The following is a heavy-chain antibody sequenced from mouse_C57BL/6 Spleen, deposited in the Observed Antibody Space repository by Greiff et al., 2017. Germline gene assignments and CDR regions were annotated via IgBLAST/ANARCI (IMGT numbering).Heavy chain of an antibody. Sequence: VQLQQSGPELVKPGASVKIPCKASGYTFTDYNMDWVKKSHGKSLEWIGDINPNNGGTIYNQKFKGKATLTVDKSSSTAYMELRSLTSEDTAVYYCARDYGSSYDYAMDYWGQGTSVTVSS. D-gene: IGHD1-1*01. CDR3: ARDYGSSYDYAMDY. V-gene: IGHV1-18*01. CDR1: GYTFTDYN. J-gene: IGHJ4*01. CDR2: INPNNGGT.